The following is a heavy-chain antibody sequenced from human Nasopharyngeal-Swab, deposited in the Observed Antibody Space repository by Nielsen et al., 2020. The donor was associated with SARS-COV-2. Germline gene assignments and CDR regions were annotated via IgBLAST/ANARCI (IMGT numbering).Heavy chain of an antibody. CDR3: ARVPSTAVADN. D-gene: IGHD6-19*01. J-gene: IGHJ4*02. Sequence: WIRQPPGKGLEWVSSISSSSSYIYYADSVKGRFTISRDNAKNSLYMKMNSLRAEDTAVYYCARVPSTAVADNWGQGTLVTVSS. CDR2: ISSSSSYI. V-gene: IGHV3-21*01.